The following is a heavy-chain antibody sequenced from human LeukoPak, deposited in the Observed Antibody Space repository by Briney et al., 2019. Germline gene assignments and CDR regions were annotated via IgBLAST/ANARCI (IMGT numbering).Heavy chain of an antibody. D-gene: IGHD4-23*01. CDR1: GFTFSSYA. Sequence: GGSLRLSCAASGFTFSSYAMHWVRQAPGKGLEWVAVISYDGSNKYYADSVKGRFTISRDNSKNTLYLQMNSLRAEDTAVYYCALMTTVADDAFDIWGQGTMVTVSS. V-gene: IGHV3-30-3*01. CDR3: ALMTTVADDAFDI. CDR2: ISYDGSNK. J-gene: IGHJ3*02.